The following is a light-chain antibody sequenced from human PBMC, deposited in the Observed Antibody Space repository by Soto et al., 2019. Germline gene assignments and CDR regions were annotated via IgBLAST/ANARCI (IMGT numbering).Light chain of an antibody. J-gene: IGKJ4*01. CDR3: QQYNNWPLT. CDR1: QSVSRD. V-gene: IGKV3-15*01. CDR2: GAS. Sequence: EIELSQSPGTLSLSPGERATLPCGASQSVSRDLAWYQQQPGQAPRLLIYGASTRATGFPARFSGSGSGTEFTLTISSLQSEDFAVYYCQQYNNWPLTLGGGTKVDI.